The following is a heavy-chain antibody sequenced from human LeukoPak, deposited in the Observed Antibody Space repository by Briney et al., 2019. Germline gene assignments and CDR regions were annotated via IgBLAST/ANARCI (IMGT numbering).Heavy chain of an antibody. CDR2: IYRNGNT. D-gene: IGHD5-24*01. V-gene: IGHV4-38-2*02. CDR1: GYSISSGYY. CDR3: ARRWLNYYFDY. Sequence: KPSETLSLTCTVSGYSISSGYYWGWIRQPPGKGLEWIGSIYRNGNTYYNPSLKSRVTMSVDTSNNQFSLKLSSVTATDTATYYCARRWLNYYFDYWGQGTLVTVSS. J-gene: IGHJ4*02.